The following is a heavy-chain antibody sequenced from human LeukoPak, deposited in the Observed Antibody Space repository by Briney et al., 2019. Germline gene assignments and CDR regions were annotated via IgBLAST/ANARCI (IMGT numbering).Heavy chain of an antibody. Sequence: GGSLRLSCAASGFTFSSYAMHWVRQAPGKGLEYVSGISTDGGSTYYANSVKGRFTISRDTSKNTLHLQMGSLRAEDMAVYYCARTIAVAGPYYFDYWGQGTQVTVSS. CDR3: ARTIAVAGPYYFDY. CDR1: GFTFSSYA. J-gene: IGHJ4*02. D-gene: IGHD6-19*01. CDR2: ISTDGGST. V-gene: IGHV3-64*01.